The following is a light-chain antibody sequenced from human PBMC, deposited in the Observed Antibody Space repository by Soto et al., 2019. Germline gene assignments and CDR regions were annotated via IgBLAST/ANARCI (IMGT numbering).Light chain of an antibody. CDR3: QQYYTTPYT. CDR1: QSVLYSSNNKNY. J-gene: IGKJ2*01. CDR2: WAS. V-gene: IGKV4-1*01. Sequence: DIVMTQSPDSLAVSLGERATINCKSSQSVLYSSNNKNYLAWYQQEPGQPPKLLISWASTRESGVPDRFSGSWSGTDFTLTISSLQAEDVAVYYCQQYYTTPYTFGQGTKLEIK.